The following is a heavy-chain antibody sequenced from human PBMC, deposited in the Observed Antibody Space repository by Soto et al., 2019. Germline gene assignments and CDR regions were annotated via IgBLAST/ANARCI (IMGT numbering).Heavy chain of an antibody. J-gene: IGHJ4*02. Sequence: GASVKISCKASGYTFTSYVVSWLRQAPGQGLEWMGWISAYNGNTNYAQKLQGRVTMTTDTSTSTAYMELRSLRSDDTAVYYCARASTVTTFDYWGQGTLVTVSS. D-gene: IGHD4-17*01. CDR3: ARASTVTTFDY. CDR2: ISAYNGNT. CDR1: GYTFTSYV. V-gene: IGHV1-18*01.